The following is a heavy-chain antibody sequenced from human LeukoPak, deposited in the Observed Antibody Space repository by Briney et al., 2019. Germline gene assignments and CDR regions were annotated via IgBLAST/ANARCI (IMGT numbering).Heavy chain of an antibody. CDR2: IKTDGSEK. CDR1: GFTFSNYW. Sequence: GGSLRLSCEGSGFTFSNYWMGWVRQAPGKGLQWVANIKTDGSEKYYVDSVKGRFTISRDNAKNSLYLQMNSLRVDDTAVYYCARRYSGSYFDYWGQGTLVTVSS. D-gene: IGHD1-26*01. V-gene: IGHV3-7*01. J-gene: IGHJ4*02. CDR3: ARRYSGSYFDY.